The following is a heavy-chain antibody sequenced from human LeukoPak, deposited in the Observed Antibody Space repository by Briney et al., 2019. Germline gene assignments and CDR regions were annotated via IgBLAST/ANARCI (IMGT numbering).Heavy chain of an antibody. Sequence: GGSLRLSCAASGFTFSSYWMSWVRQAPGKGLEWVANIKQDGSEKYYVDSVKGRSTISRDNAKNPLYLQMNSLRAEDTAVYYCAGGSGISDFWGQGTLVTVSS. V-gene: IGHV3-7*02. CDR2: IKQDGSEK. CDR1: GFTFSSYW. J-gene: IGHJ4*02. D-gene: IGHD1-26*01. CDR3: AGGSGISDF.